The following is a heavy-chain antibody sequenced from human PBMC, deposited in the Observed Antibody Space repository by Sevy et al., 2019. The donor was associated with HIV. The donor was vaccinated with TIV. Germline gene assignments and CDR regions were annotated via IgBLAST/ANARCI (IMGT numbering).Heavy chain of an antibody. CDR3: ARDLVRYCSSTSCYGGFDP. Sequence: ASGKVSCKASGGTFSSYAISWVRQAPGQGLEWMGGIIPIFGTANYAQKFQGRVTITADESTSTAYTELSSLRSEDTAVYYCARDLVRYCSSTSCYGGFDPWGQGTLVTVSS. CDR2: IIPIFGTA. D-gene: IGHD2-2*01. CDR1: GGTFSSYA. J-gene: IGHJ5*02. V-gene: IGHV1-69*13.